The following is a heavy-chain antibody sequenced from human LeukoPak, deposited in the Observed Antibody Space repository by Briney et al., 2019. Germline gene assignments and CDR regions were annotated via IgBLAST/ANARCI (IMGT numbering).Heavy chain of an antibody. D-gene: IGHD5-12*01. V-gene: IGHV3-23*01. CDR2: ISDSGVIS. Sequence: SGGSLRLSCAASGLTFSGYAMTWVRQAPGKGLEWVAVISDSGVISHDAESVKGRFTISRDNSKNTLYLQMNSLRVEDTAVYYCAKYISGYAPNFDDWGQGTLVTVSS. J-gene: IGHJ4*02. CDR3: AKYISGYAPNFDD. CDR1: GLTFSGYA.